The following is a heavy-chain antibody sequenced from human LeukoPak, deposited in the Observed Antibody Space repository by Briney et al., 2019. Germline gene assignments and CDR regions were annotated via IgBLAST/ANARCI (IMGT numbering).Heavy chain of an antibody. CDR3: ARSPSYSSSWYALDS. Sequence: PGGSLRLSCEASGFTFSGYDMHWVRQATGKGLEWVSAIGTTGDTYYSDSVRGRFTISRENAKNSLDLQMNSLRAGDTAVYYCARSPSYSSSWYALDSWGQGTLVTVYS. CDR1: GFTFSGYD. CDR2: IGTTGDT. J-gene: IGHJ4*02. D-gene: IGHD6-13*01. V-gene: IGHV3-13*01.